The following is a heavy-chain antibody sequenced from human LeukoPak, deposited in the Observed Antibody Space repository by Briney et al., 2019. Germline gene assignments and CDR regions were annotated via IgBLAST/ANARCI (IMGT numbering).Heavy chain of an antibody. J-gene: IGHJ4*02. D-gene: IGHD3-9*01. CDR1: GGSISSYY. Sequence: ETLSLTCTVAGGSISSYYWSWIRQPPGEGMEWIGYIYYSGSNNYNPSLKSRVTISVETSKNQCSLKLSSVTAADTAVYYCARLNYDILSGPLDYWGQGTLVTVSS. V-gene: IGHV4-59*01. CDR2: IYYSGSN. CDR3: ARLNYDILSGPLDY.